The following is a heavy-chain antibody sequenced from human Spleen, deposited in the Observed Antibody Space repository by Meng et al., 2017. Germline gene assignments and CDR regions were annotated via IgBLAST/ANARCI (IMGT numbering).Heavy chain of an antibody. D-gene: IGHD2-2*01. CDR1: GFTFSNYD. Sequence: GESLKISCAASGFTFSNYDMSWVRQAPGKGLEWVSEISGSGSTIYYADSVKGRFTISRDNAKNTLYLQMNSLRAEDTAVYYCARVGNCSSRGDVDYWGQGTLVTVSS. J-gene: IGHJ4*02. V-gene: IGHV3-11*01. CDR3: ARVGNCSSRGDVDY. CDR2: ISGSGSTI.